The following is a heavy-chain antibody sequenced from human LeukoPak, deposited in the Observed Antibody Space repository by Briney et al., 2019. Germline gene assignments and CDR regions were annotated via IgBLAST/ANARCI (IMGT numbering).Heavy chain of an antibody. J-gene: IGHJ4*02. Sequence: GGSLRLSCAASGFTFSSYWMSWVRQAPGKGLEWVANIKQDGSEKYYVDSVKGRFTISRDSAKNSLYLQMNSLRAEDTAVYYCARDGYYGSGSYELQDYWGQGTLVTVSS. CDR2: IKQDGSEK. D-gene: IGHD3-10*01. V-gene: IGHV3-7*01. CDR1: GFTFSSYW. CDR3: ARDGYYGSGSYELQDY.